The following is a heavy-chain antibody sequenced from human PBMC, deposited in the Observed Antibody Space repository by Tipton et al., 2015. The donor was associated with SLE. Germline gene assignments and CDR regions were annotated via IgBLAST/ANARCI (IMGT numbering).Heavy chain of an antibody. Sequence: SLRLSCAASGFTFSSYSMNWVRQAPGKGLEWVSYISSSRSTIYYADSVKGRFTISRDNAKNSLYLQMNSLRAEDTAVYYWPRDLDSSLGYWGQGTLVTVSS. D-gene: IGHD6-6*01. CDR3: PRDLDSSLGY. CDR1: GFTFSSYS. CDR2: ISSSRSTI. J-gene: IGHJ4*02. V-gene: IGHV3-48*01.